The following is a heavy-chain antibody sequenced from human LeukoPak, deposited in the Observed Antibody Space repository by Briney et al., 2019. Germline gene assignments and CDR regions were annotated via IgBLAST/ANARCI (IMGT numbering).Heavy chain of an antibody. CDR3: VKDNLGIGDY. V-gene: IGHV3-64D*06. J-gene: IGHJ4*02. D-gene: IGHD1-14*01. CDR1: GFTFSSYA. CDR2: ITNNGDIT. Sequence: PGGSLRLSCSASGFTFSSYAMHWVRQAPGKGLEYVSSITNNGDITYQADSVRGRFTISRDNSKNTLYLQMSSLRAEDTAVYYCVKDNLGIGDYWGQGTLVTVSS.